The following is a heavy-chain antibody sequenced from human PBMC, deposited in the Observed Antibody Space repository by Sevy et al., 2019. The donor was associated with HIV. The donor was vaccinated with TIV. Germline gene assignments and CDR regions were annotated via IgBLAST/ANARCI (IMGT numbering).Heavy chain of an antibody. CDR3: TTHAGIAAAGRVFDY. CDR1: GFTFSDHY. CDR2: TRNKADSYTT. Sequence: GGSLRLSCAASGFTFSDHYMEWVRQAPGKGLEWVGRTRNKADSYTTEYAAAVKGRFTISRDDSKNSLYLQMNSLKTEDTAVYYCTTHAGIAAAGRVFDYWGQGTLVTVSS. V-gene: IGHV3-72*01. J-gene: IGHJ4*02. D-gene: IGHD6-13*01.